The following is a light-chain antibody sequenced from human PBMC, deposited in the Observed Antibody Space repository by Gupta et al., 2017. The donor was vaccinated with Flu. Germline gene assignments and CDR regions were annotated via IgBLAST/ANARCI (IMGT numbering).Light chain of an antibody. CDR3: QQDNSSSWT. CDR1: QSISSW. Sequence: PSTLSASVGDRVTITCRASQSISSWLAWFLQKPGKAPQPLIYKASNLEEGVPSRFSGRGSGTEFTLTISSLQPDDFATYYCQQDNSSSWTFGQGTKVEIK. V-gene: IGKV1-5*03. J-gene: IGKJ1*01. CDR2: KAS.